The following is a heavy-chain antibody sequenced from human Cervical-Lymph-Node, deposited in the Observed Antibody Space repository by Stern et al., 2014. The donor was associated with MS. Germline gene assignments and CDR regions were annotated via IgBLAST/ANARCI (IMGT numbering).Heavy chain of an antibody. V-gene: IGHV1-18*01. CDR2: ITAYNGDT. CDR3: ARVGLGLQYPEEYGMDV. Sequence: VQLVESGAEVKKPGASVKVSCKASGYTFTNYGIGWVRQAPGRGLEWRGWITAYNGDTSHAQKFQDRVTVTTDTSTNTGYMELRSLRSDDTAVYYCARVGLGLQYPEEYGMDVWGPGTTVTVFS. D-gene: IGHD4-11*01. J-gene: IGHJ6*02. CDR1: GYTFTNYG.